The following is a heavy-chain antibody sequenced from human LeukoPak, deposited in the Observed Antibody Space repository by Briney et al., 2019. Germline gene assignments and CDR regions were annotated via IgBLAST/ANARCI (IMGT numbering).Heavy chain of an antibody. CDR2: TSSSDAGT. Sequence: GGSLRLSCAASGFTLSTYAMSWIRQTPGKGLEWVAATSSSDAGTYHADSVRGRFTISRDNSKNTLYLQMNSLRAEDAAVYFCAKAPVTSCRGAYCYPFDSWGQGTLVTVSS. D-gene: IGHD2-21*01. V-gene: IGHV3-23*01. CDR3: AKAPVTSCRGAYCYPFDS. CDR1: GFTLSTYA. J-gene: IGHJ4*02.